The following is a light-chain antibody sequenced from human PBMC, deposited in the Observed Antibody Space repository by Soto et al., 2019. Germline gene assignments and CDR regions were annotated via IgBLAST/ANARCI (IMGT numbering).Light chain of an antibody. J-gene: IGKJ1*01. CDR1: QTISSW. CDR3: QHYNSYSEA. CDR2: KAS. V-gene: IGKV1-5*03. Sequence: DIQLTHSPSTLSGSVGDRVTITCLASQTISSWLAWYQQKPGKAPKLLIYKASTLKSGVPSRFSGSGSGTEFTLTISSLQPEDFATYYCQHYNSYSEAFGQGTKVDIK.